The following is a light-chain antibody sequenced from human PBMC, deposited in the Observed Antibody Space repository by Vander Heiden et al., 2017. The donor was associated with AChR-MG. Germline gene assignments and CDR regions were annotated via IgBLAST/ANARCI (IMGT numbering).Light chain of an antibody. CDR3: QQSYSTPPGYT. V-gene: IGKV1-39*01. Sequence: DIQMTQSPSSLSASVGDRVTITCRASQSISSYLNWYQQKPGKATKLLIYAASSLQSGVPSRFSGSGSGTDFTLTISSLQPEDFATYYCQQSYSTPPGYTFGQGTKLEIK. J-gene: IGKJ2*01. CDR1: QSISSY. CDR2: AAS.